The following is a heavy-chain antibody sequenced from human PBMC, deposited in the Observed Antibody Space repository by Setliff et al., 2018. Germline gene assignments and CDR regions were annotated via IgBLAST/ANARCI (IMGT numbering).Heavy chain of an antibody. CDR2: FNPNSGDT. D-gene: IGHD2-21*02. J-gene: IGHJ4*02. V-gene: IGHV1-2*06. CDR3: ARVRPCGVDCSTGVGGPYYFDH. Sequence: GASVKVSCKASGYIFTGYYIHWVRQAPGQGLEWMGRFNPNSGDTNSAQKFQGRVTMTKDTSTTTVYMELRSLTSDDTAVYYCARVRPCGVDCSTGVGGPYYFDHWGQGTLVTVSS. CDR1: GYIFTGYY.